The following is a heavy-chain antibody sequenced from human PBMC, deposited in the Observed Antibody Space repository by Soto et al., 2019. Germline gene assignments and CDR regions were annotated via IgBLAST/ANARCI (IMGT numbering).Heavy chain of an antibody. D-gene: IGHD2-21*01. CDR1: GGSFRTYA. CDR3: ARVGPPSPSVIWFFDL. J-gene: IGHJ2*01. CDR2: IIPMLAAP. V-gene: IGHV1-69*01. Sequence: QGQLVQSGAEVKKPGSSVKVSCKASGGSFRTYAINWVRQAPGQGLEWMGGIIPMLAAPTYAQKFQGRLTITADESTTTVYIELSSLTSEDPAVYYCARVGPPSPSVIWFFDLWGRGTLVTVSS.